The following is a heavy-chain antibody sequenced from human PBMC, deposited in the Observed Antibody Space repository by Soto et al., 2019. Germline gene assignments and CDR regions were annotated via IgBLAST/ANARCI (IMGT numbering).Heavy chain of an antibody. J-gene: IGHJ4*02. CDR1: GFTFSSYA. CDR3: AKDIRRCGGDCYAFDY. Sequence: GGSLRLSCAASGFTFSSYAMSWVRQAPGKGLEWVSAISGSGGSTYYADSVKGRFTISRDNSKNTLYLQMNSLRAEDTAVYYCAKDIRRCGGDCYAFDYCGQGTLVTVSS. CDR2: ISGSGGST. D-gene: IGHD2-21*02. V-gene: IGHV3-23*01.